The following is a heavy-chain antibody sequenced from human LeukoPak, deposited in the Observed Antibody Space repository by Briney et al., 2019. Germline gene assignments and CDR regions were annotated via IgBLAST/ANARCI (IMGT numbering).Heavy chain of an antibody. J-gene: IGHJ6*02. D-gene: IGHD6-13*01. Sequence: GGSLRLSCAASGFTFNYYWMHWVRQAPGKGLVGVSRINNDGSTTNYADSVKGRFTISRDNAKNTLYLQMNSLRAEDTAVYYCARAAAGQKPTLDVWGQGTTVTVSS. CDR1: GFTFNYYW. V-gene: IGHV3-74*01. CDR2: INNDGSTT. CDR3: ARAAAGQKPTLDV.